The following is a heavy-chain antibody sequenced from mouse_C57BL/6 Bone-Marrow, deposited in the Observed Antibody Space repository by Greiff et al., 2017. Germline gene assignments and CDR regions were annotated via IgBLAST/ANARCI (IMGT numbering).Heavy chain of an antibody. D-gene: IGHD1-1*01. CDR3: ARDTDWYYFDY. J-gene: IGHJ2*01. CDR2: INYDGSST. Sequence: EVMLVESEGGLVQPGSSMKLSCTASGFTFSDYYMAWVRQVPEKGLEWVANINYDGSSTYYLDSLQSRFIISRDNAKNILYLQMSSLKSEDTATYYCARDTDWYYFDYWGQGTTLTVSS. CDR1: GFTFSDYY. V-gene: IGHV5-16*01.